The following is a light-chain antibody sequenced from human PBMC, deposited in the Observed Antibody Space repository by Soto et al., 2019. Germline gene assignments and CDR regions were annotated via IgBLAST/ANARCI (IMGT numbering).Light chain of an antibody. V-gene: IGLV1-40*01. CDR1: SSNIGTGYD. Sequence: QSVLTQPPSVSGAPGKRVTISCSGGSSNIGTGYDVHWYQQLPEAAPKLLIYENNNRPSGVPDRFSGSRSGTSASLAITGLEADDEADYYCQSYDSTLSAPIFGGGTKLTVL. CDR2: ENN. CDR3: QSYDSTLSAPI. J-gene: IGLJ2*01.